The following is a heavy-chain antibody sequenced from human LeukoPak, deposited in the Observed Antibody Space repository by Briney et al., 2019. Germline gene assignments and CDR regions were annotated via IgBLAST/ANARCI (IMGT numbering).Heavy chain of an antibody. CDR3: ARDRMVGTVVPAAKVWASGMDV. CDR1: GYTFTGYY. Sequence: ASVKVSCKASGYTFTGYYMHWVRQAPGQGLEWMGWINPNSGGTGYAQKFQGRVTMTRDTSISTAYMELSRPRSDDTAVYYCARDRMVGTVVPAAKVWASGMDVWGQGTTVTVSS. D-gene: IGHD2-2*01. J-gene: IGHJ6*02. CDR2: INPNSGGT. V-gene: IGHV1-2*02.